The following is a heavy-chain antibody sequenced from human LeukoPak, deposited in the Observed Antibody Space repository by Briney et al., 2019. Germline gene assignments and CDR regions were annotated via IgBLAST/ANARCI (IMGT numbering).Heavy chain of an antibody. V-gene: IGHV3-7*03. CDR3: ARDNGWSADF. D-gene: IGHD2-15*01. J-gene: IGHJ4*02. CDR2: IKQDGSAK. CDR1: GFTFSKAW. Sequence: GGSLRLSCAASGFTFSKAWMNWVRQAPGKGLEWVANIKQDGSAKPYVDSVKGRFTISRDNAKNSLFLQMNSLRAEDTAVYYCARDNGWSADFWGQGTLVTVSS.